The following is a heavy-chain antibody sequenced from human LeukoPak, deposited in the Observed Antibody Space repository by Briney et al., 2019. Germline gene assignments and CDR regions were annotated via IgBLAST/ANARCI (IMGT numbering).Heavy chain of an antibody. V-gene: IGHV1-2*02. Sequence: GASVKVSCKASGGTFSSYAISWVRQAPGQGLEWMGWINPNSGGTNYAQKFQGRVTMTRDTSIGTAYMELSRLRSDDTALYYCARGTTLTTLPYYYYYMDVWGEGTTVTVSS. CDR1: GGTFSSYA. D-gene: IGHD4-17*01. CDR2: INPNSGGT. CDR3: ARGTTLTTLPYYYYYMDV. J-gene: IGHJ6*03.